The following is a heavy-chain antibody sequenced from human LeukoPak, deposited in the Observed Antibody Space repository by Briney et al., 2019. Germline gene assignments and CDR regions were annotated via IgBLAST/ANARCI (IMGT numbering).Heavy chain of an antibody. J-gene: IGHJ4*02. Sequence: KSGRSLRLSCAASGFTFSDYYMSWIRQAPGKGLEWVSYISSSGSTIYYADSVKGRFTISRDNAKNSLYLQMNSLRAEDTAVYYCAREYRLFWGSYRAPFDYWGQGTLVTVSS. CDR1: GFTFSDYY. CDR3: AREYRLFWGSYRAPFDY. V-gene: IGHV3-11*04. D-gene: IGHD3-16*02. CDR2: ISSSGSTI.